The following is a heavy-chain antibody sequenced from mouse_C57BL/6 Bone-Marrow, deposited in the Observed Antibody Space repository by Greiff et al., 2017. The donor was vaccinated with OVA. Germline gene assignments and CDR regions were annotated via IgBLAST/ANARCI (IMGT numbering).Heavy chain of an antibody. CDR1: GFTFTDYY. CDR2: IRNKANGYTT. J-gene: IGHJ1*03. CDR3: ARSLYGSNDGYFDV. V-gene: IGHV7-3*01. D-gene: IGHD1-1*01. Sequence: DVKLVESGGGLVQPGGSLSLSCAASGFTFTDYYMSWVRQPPGKALEWLGFIRNKANGYTTEYSASVKGRFTISRDNSQSILYLQMNALRAEDSATYYCARSLYGSNDGYFDVWGTGTTVTVSS.